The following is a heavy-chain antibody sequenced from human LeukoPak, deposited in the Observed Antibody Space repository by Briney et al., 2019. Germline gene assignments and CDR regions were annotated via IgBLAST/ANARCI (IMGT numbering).Heavy chain of an antibody. Sequence: PSETLSLTCAVYGGSFSGYYWSWIRQPPGKGLEWIGEINHSGSTNYNPSLKSRGTISVDTSKNQFSLKLSSVTAADTAVYYCARDDDYSNLIDYWGQGTLVTVSS. J-gene: IGHJ4*02. V-gene: IGHV4-34*01. CDR2: INHSGST. CDR3: ARDDDYSNLIDY. D-gene: IGHD4-11*01. CDR1: GGSFSGYY.